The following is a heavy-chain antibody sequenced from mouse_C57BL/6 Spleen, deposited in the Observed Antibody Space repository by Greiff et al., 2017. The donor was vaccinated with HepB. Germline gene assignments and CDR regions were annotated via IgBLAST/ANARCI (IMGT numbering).Heavy chain of an antibody. V-gene: IGHV1-82*01. Sequence: VQLQQSGPELVKPGASVKISCKASGYAFSSSWMNWVKQRPGKGLEWIGRIYPGDGDTNYNGKFKGKATLTADKSSITAYMQLSSLTSEDSAVYFCAAYYSNHWYFDVWGTGTTVTVSS. CDR1: GYAFSSSW. CDR3: AAYYSNHWYFDV. J-gene: IGHJ1*03. CDR2: IYPGDGDT. D-gene: IGHD2-5*01.